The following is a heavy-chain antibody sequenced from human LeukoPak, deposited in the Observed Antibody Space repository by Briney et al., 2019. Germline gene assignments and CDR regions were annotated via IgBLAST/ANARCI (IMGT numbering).Heavy chain of an antibody. CDR1: GYTFTSYA. V-gene: IGHV7-4-1*02. CDR3: ARGTDSSSWYLRYYYMDV. CDR2: INTNTGNP. D-gene: IGHD6-13*01. J-gene: IGHJ6*03. Sequence: GASVKVSYKASGYTFTSYAMNWVRQAPGQGLEWMGWINTNTGNPTYAQGFTGRFVFSLDTSVSTAYLQISSLKAEDTAVYYCARGTDSSSWYLRYYYMDVWGKGTTVTVSS.